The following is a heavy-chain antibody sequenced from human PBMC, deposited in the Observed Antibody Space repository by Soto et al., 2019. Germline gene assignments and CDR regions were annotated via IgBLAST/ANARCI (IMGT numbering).Heavy chain of an antibody. CDR2: ISAYNGNT. J-gene: IGHJ3*02. Sequence: QVQLVQSGAEVKKPGASVKVSCKASGYTFTSYGISWVRQAPGQGLEWMGWISAYNGNTNYAQKIQGRVTMTTDTSPSTAYMELRSLSSDDTAVYYCARDSSSSSVAFDIWGQGTMVTVSS. V-gene: IGHV1-18*01. D-gene: IGHD6-6*01. CDR1: GYTFTSYG. CDR3: ARDSSSSSVAFDI.